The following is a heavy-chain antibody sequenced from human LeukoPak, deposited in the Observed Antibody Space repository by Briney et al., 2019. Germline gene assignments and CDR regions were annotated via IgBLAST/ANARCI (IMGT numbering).Heavy chain of an antibody. Sequence: GGSLRPSCTASGFTFGDYAMSWVRQAPGKGLEWVGFIRSKAYGGTTEYAASVKGRFTISRDDSKSIAYLQMNSLKTEDTAVYYCTRVSPPYYYDSSGYCFDYWGQGTLVTVSS. J-gene: IGHJ4*02. D-gene: IGHD3-22*01. CDR2: IRSKAYGGTT. CDR3: TRVSPPYYYDSSGYCFDY. V-gene: IGHV3-49*04. CDR1: GFTFGDYA.